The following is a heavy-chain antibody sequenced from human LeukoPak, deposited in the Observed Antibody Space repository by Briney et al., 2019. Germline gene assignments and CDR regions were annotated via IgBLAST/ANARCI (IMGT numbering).Heavy chain of an antibody. CDR2: ISYDGSNK. D-gene: IGHD3-10*01. CDR3: ASGYYGSGEQRFDY. J-gene: IGHJ4*02. V-gene: IGHV3-30-3*01. Sequence: PGGSLRLSCAASGFTFSSYAMHWVRQAPGKGLEWVAVISYDGSNKYYADSVKGRFTISRDNSKNTLYLQMNSLRAEDTAAYYCASGYYGSGEQRFDYWGQGTLVTVSS. CDR1: GFTFSSYA.